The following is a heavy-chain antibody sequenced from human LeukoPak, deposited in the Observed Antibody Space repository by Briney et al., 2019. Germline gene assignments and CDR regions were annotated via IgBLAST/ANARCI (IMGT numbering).Heavy chain of an antibody. D-gene: IGHD2-2*01. CDR2: ISAYNGNT. J-gene: IGHJ6*02. V-gene: IGHV1-18*01. CDR3: ARDCSSTGCHYYYGIDV. Sequence: GASVTVSYTASGYTFTSYGISWVRQAPGEGREGVGWISAYNGNTNYAQKLQGRVTMTTDTTTSKAYMELRSLRSDDTAVYYCARDCSSTGCHYYYGIDVWGQGTTVTVSS. CDR1: GYTFTSYG.